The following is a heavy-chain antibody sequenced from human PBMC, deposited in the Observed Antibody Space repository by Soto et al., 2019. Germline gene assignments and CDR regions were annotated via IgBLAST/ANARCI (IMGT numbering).Heavy chain of an antibody. Sequence: EVQLLESGGGLVQPGGSLRLSCAASGFTFSSSAMSWVRQAPEKGLEWVAAISGSGGDTYYADSMKGRFSISRDNSKDTLYLQMYSLSVEDTAVYHCAKEGGSGSGWAEFWGQGTLVTVSS. V-gene: IGHV3-23*01. D-gene: IGHD6-19*01. CDR1: GFTFSSSA. CDR2: ISGSGGDT. CDR3: AKEGGSGSGWAEF. J-gene: IGHJ4*02.